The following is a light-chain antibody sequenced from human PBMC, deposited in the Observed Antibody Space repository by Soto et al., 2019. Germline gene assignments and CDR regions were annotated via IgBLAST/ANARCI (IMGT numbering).Light chain of an antibody. CDR3: HQHGGSRLT. CDR2: GAS. CDR1: QSVISY. V-gene: IGKV3-20*01. J-gene: IGKJ4*01. Sequence: EIVLAHSPSTLSLSPLDRATLSFMASQSVISYLAWYQQKPGQAPRLLIYGASSRATGIPDRFSGSGSGTDFTLTISRLEPEDFAVYYCHQHGGSRLTFGGGTKVDI.